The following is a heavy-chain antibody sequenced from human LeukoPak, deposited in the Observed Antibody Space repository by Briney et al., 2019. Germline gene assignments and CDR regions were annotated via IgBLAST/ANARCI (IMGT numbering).Heavy chain of an antibody. CDR1: GFTFTASD. CDR3: AKRGGSSSSWYYAIED. D-gene: IGHD6-6*01. V-gene: IGHV3-23*01. J-gene: IGHJ6*02. Sequence: GGSLRLSCAASGFTFTASDLIWLRQAPGKGLEGVAKISDSAAHYADSVKGRFIISRDTSKNILFLQMNSLRVEDTAVYYCAKRGGSSSSWYYAIEDWGQGTTVTVSS. CDR2: ISDSAA.